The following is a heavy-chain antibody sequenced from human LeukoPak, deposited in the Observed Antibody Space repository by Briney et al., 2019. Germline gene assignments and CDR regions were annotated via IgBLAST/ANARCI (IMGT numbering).Heavy chain of an antibody. CDR3: ARGYYYDSSGYTDAFDI. CDR1: GGTFSSYA. D-gene: IGHD3-22*01. J-gene: IGHJ3*02. V-gene: IGHV1-69*05. Sequence: PLASVKVSCKASGGTFSSYAISWARQAPGQGLEWMGGIIPIFGTANYAQKFQGRVTITTDESTSTAYMELSSLRSEDTAVYYCARGYYYDSSGYTDAFDIWGHGTMVTVSS. CDR2: IIPIFGTA.